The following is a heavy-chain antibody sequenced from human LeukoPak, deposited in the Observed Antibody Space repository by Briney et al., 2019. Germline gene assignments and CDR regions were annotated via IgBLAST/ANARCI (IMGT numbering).Heavy chain of an antibody. V-gene: IGHV1-69*13. CDR2: IIPIFGTA. D-gene: IGHD2-21*01. Sequence: ASVKVSCKASGGTFSSYAISWVRQAPGQGLEWMGGIIPIFGTANYAQKFQGRVTITADESTSTAYMELSSLRSEDTAVYYCARDRDCGHRGFDYWGQGTLVTVSS. CDR1: GGTFSSYA. CDR3: ARDRDCGHRGFDY. J-gene: IGHJ4*02.